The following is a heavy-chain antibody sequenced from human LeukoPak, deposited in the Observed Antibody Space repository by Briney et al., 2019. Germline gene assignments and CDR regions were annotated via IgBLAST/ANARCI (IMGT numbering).Heavy chain of an antibody. Sequence: SETLSLTCTVSGGSVSSSSYYWGWIRQPPGKGLEWIGSIYYSGSTYYNPSLKSRVTISADTSKNHFSVKLSSVTAADTAVYYCAREYYFDSTGYLYWGQGILVTVSS. CDR2: IYYSGST. V-gene: IGHV4-39*02. CDR1: GGSVSSSSYY. D-gene: IGHD3-22*01. J-gene: IGHJ4*02. CDR3: AREYYFDSTGYLY.